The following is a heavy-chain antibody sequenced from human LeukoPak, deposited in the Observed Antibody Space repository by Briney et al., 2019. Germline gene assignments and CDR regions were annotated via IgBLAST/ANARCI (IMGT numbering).Heavy chain of an antibody. Sequence: PSETRSFTGTVSGGSISSSSYYWGWIRQPPGKGLEWIGSIYYSGSTYYNPSLKSRVTISVGTSTHRYSLKLSSMTAADTAVYYCATERDRNWFDPRGQGTLVTVYS. CDR1: GGSISSSSYY. D-gene: IGHD1-14*01. J-gene: IGHJ5*02. CDR2: IYYSGST. CDR3: ATERDRNWFDP. V-gene: IGHV4-39*07.